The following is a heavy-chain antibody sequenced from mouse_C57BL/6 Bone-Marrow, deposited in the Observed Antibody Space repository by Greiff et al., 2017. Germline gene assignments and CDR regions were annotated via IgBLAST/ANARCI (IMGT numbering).Heavy chain of an antibody. V-gene: IGHV1-82*01. Sequence: VQLQQSGPELVKPGASVKISCKASGYAFSSSWMNWVKQRPGKGLEWIGRIYPGDGDTNYNGKFKGKATLTADKSSSTAYMQLSSLTSEDSAVYFCALYYEYDYWGQGTTLTVSS. CDR1: GYAFSSSW. D-gene: IGHD2-4*01. J-gene: IGHJ2*01. CDR3: ALYYEYDY. CDR2: IYPGDGDT.